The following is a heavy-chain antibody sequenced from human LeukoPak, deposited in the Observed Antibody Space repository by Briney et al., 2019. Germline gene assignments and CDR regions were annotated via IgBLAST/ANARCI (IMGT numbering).Heavy chain of an antibody. Sequence: GGSLRLSCAASGFTFDDYTMHWVRHAPGKGLEWVSLISWDGGSTYYADSVKGRFTISRDNSKNTLYLQMNSLRAEDTAVYYCARGLHDYGDLFFDYWGQGTLVTVSS. V-gene: IGHV3-43*01. D-gene: IGHD4-17*01. CDR3: ARGLHDYGDLFFDY. J-gene: IGHJ4*02. CDR2: ISWDGGST. CDR1: GFTFDDYT.